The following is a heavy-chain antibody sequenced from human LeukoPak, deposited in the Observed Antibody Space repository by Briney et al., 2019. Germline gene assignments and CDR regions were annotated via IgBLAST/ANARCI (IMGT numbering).Heavy chain of an antibody. CDR3: ARWAGGHYDY. Sequence: GGSLRLSCVASGFTFSNHWMSWVRQAPGKGLEWVANIKQDGSEKYYVDSVKGRFTVSRDNAKNSLSLQVNSLRAEDTAVYYCARWAGGHYDYWSQGTLATVSS. V-gene: IGHV3-7*01. D-gene: IGHD1-26*01. CDR1: GFTFSNHW. J-gene: IGHJ4*02. CDR2: IKQDGSEK.